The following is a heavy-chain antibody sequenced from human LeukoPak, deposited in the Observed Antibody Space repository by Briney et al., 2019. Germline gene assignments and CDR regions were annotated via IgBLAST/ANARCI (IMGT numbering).Heavy chain of an antibody. CDR1: GFTFSEYY. J-gene: IGHJ4*02. D-gene: IGHD6-13*01. Sequence: GGSLRLSCAASGFTFSEYYMSWIRQAPGKGLEWVSYISSSGSTIYYADSVKGRFTISRDNAKNSLYLQMNSLRAEDTAVYYCAREVIAAAPFDYWGQGTLVTVSS. V-gene: IGHV3-11*01. CDR3: AREVIAAAPFDY. CDR2: ISSSGSTI.